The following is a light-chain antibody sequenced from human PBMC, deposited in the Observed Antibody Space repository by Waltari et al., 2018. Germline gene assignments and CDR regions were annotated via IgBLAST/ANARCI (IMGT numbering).Light chain of an antibody. J-gene: IGLJ3*02. CDR2: QDT. CDR1: SGSIVSNY. V-gene: IGLV6-57*03. CDR3: QSSDINHHGV. Sequence: NFVLTQPHSVSESPGKTVTISCTRSSGSIVSNYEQWYQQRPGSAPTTVIYQDTQRLSGVPDRFSGSVDRSSNSASLTISGLQTEDAADYYCQSSDINHHGVFGGGTKLTVL.